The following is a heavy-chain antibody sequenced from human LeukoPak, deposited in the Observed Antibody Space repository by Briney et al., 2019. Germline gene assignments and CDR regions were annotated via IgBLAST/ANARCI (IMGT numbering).Heavy chain of an antibody. D-gene: IGHD2-2*01. CDR2: IYYSGST. V-gene: IGHV4-59*01. CDR1: GGSISSYY. J-gene: IGHJ4*02. Sequence: PSETLSLTCTVSGGSISSYYWSWIRQPPGKGLEWIGYIYYSGSTNYNPSLKSRVTISVDTSKNQFSLKLSSVTAADTAVYYCARMDIGYCSSTSCYSFDYWGQGTLVTVSS. CDR3: ARMDIGYCSSTSCYSFDY.